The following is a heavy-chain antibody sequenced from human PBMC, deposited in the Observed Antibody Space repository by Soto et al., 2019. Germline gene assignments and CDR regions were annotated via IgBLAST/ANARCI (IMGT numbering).Heavy chain of an antibody. V-gene: IGHV1-69*13. CDR1: GGTFSSYA. CDR3: AKERDSSLVVGGSPPPRRYGMDV. CDR2: IIPIFGTA. Sequence: GALVKVSCKASGGTFSSYAISWVRQAPGQGLEWMGGIIPIFGTANYAQKFQGRVTITADESTSTAYMELSSLRSEDTAVYYCAKERDSSLVVGGSPPPRRYGMDVWGQGTTVTVSS. D-gene: IGHD2-15*01. J-gene: IGHJ6*02.